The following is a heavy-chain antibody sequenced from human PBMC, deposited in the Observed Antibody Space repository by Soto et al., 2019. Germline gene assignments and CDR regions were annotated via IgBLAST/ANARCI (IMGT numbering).Heavy chain of an antibody. J-gene: IGHJ6*02. D-gene: IGHD2-2*01. Sequence: ASVKVSCKASGYTFTSYAMHWVRQAPGQRLEWMGWINAGNGNTKYSQKFQGRVTITRDTSASTAYMELSSLRSEGTAVYYCAREDIVVVPAAPTIYYYYYGMDVWGQGTTVTVSS. V-gene: IGHV1-3*01. CDR3: AREDIVVVPAAPTIYYYYYGMDV. CDR2: INAGNGNT. CDR1: GYTFTSYA.